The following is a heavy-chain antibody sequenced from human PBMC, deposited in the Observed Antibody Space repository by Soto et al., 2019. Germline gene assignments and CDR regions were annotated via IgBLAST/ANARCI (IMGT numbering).Heavy chain of an antibody. CDR2: IYYSGDT. V-gene: IGHV4-30-4*01. CDR1: GGSISSGDSY. J-gene: IGHJ3*01. D-gene: IGHD3-3*01. CDR3: ARLTIFGVGKPDAFDV. Sequence: QVLLQESGPGLVKPSQTLSLTCNVSGGSISSGDSYWSWIRQPPGKGLEWIGYIYYSGDTYYSPSLRRRLTLSVDVSQHEVSLDLTSLTAADTAVYYSARLTIFGVGKPDAFDVWGRGTKVTVSS.